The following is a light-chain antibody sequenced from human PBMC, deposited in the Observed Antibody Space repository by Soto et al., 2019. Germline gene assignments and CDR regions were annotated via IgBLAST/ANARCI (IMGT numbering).Light chain of an antibody. V-gene: IGKV1-12*01. CDR3: QQAKDFPLT. J-gene: IGKJ4*01. CDR2: GSS. CDR1: QAIDDC. Sequence: DIQMTQFPSSVSASVGDTVTITCRANQAIDDCLAWYQQKPGKAPKLLMYGSSTLQSGVPSHFSGSRSGTDFILTITSLQPEDFATYFCQQAKDFPLTFGGGTKVEIK.